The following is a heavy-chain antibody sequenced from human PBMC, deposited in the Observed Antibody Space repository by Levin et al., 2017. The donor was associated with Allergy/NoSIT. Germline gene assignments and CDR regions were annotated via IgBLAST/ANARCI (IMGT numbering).Heavy chain of an antibody. V-gene: IGHV3-11*06. J-gene: IGHJ3*02. D-gene: IGHD2-15*01. CDR3: ARDRLDIVVVVAATPDAFDI. Sequence: GGSLRLSCAASGFTFSDYYMSWIRQAPGKGLEWVSYISSSSSYTNYADSVKGRFTISRDNAKNSLYLQMNSLRAEDTAVYYCARDRLDIVVVVAATPDAFDIWGQGTMVTVSS. CDR1: GFTFSDYY. CDR2: ISSSSSYT.